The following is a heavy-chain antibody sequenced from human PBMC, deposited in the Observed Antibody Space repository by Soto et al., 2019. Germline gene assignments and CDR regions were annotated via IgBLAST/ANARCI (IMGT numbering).Heavy chain of an antibody. V-gene: IGHV4-30-4*01. J-gene: IGHJ5*02. D-gene: IGHD1-26*01. CDR1: GASISSGDYY. CDR3: ASIVGATSGWFDP. CDR2: IYYSGST. Sequence: QVQLQESGPGLVKPSQTLSLTCTVSGASISSGDYYWSWIRQPPGKGLEWIGYIYYSGSTYYNPYLKSRLSMSVDTSKNQFSLKLSSVTAADTAVYYCASIVGATSGWFDPWGQGTLVTVSS.